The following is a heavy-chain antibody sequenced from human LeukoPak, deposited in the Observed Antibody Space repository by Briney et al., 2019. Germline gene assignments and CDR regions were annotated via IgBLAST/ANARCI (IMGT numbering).Heavy chain of an antibody. J-gene: IGHJ4*02. V-gene: IGHV3-66*01. D-gene: IGHD6-13*01. CDR2: IYSGGNT. CDR3: ARKYTYSLD. Sequence: PGGSLRLSCAASGFTVSSNFMSWVRQAPGQGLELVSVIYSGGNTYYADSVRGRFTIFRDNSKNTLYLQMNSLRAEDTAMYYCARKYTYSLDWGQGTLVTVSS. CDR1: GFTVSSNF.